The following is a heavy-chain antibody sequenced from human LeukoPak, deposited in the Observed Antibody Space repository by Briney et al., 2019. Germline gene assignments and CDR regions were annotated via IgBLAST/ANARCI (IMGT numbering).Heavy chain of an antibody. CDR1: GFTFSSHW. V-gene: IGHV3-7*03. CDR2: IKQGGTEK. CDR3: ANPTKGNAFDI. D-gene: IGHD5-12*01. Sequence: GGSLRLSCAASGFTFSSHWMTWVRQAPGKGLQWVASIKQGGTEKYYAGSVKGRFTVSRDNAKNLLYLQMNSLRAEDTAVYYCANPTKGNAFDIWGQGTMVTVSS. J-gene: IGHJ3*02.